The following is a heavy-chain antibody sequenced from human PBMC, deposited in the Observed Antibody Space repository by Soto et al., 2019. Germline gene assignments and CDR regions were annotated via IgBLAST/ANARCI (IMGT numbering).Heavy chain of an antibody. J-gene: IGHJ5*02. CDR1: GYTFTSYG. CDR2: ISAYNGNT. V-gene: IGHV1-18*01. Sequence: GASVKVSCKASGYTFTSYGISWVRQAPGQGLEWMGWISAYNGNTNYAQKLQGRVTMTTDTSTSTAYMELRSLRSDDTAVYYCARDRAPYCDILTGFDSPAPPNWFDPWGQGTLVTVSS. CDR3: ARDRAPYCDILTGFDSPAPPNWFDP. D-gene: IGHD3-9*01.